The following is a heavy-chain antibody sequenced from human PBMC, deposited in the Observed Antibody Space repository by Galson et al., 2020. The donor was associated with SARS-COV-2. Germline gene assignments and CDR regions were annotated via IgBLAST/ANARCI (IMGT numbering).Heavy chain of an antibody. Sequence: SETLSLPCAVSGTSISSGSYSWNWIRQPKGKGLEWIGYISHSGGTYYNPSLKSRVTISGDRSKNQCSLRQSSVTAADTAVYYCARLHYGEYAPEAFDIWGPGTRVT. D-gene: IGHD4-17*01. CDR2: ISHSGGT. V-gene: IGHV4-30-2*01. CDR3: ARLHYGEYAPEAFDI. CDR1: GTSISSGSYS. J-gene: IGHJ3*02.